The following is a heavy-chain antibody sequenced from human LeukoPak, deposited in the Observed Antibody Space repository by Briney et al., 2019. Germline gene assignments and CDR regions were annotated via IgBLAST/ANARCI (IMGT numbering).Heavy chain of an antibody. CDR2: INQDGSEK. J-gene: IGHJ4*02. CDR1: GFTFSSYW. Sequence: PGGSLRLSCEASGFTFSSYWMSWVRQAPGKGLEWVANINQDGSEKYYVDSVKGRFTISRDNAKNSLYLQMNSLRAEDTAVYYCARDKRKGIVGSTKSYFDYWGQGTLVTVSS. CDR3: ARDKRKGIVGSTKSYFDY. D-gene: IGHD1-26*01. V-gene: IGHV3-7*01.